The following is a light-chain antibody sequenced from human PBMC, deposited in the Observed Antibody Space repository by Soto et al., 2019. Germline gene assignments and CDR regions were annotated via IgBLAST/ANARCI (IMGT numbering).Light chain of an antibody. CDR3: SSYTNAGTLGV. J-gene: IGLJ1*01. Sequence: QSALTQPASVSGSPGQSITFSCTGTSSDIGRYNYVSWYQQHPGKAPKLMIYDVTNRPSGVSDRFSGSKSGNTASLTISGLQAEDEADYYCSSYTNAGTLGVFGTGTKLTVL. CDR2: DVT. V-gene: IGLV2-14*03. CDR1: SSDIGRYNY.